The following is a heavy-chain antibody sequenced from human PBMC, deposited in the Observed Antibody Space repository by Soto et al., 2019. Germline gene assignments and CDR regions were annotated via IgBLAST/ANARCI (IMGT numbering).Heavy chain of an antibody. CDR1: GGSFSGYY. CDR2: INHSGST. Sequence: SETLSLTCAVYGGSFSGYYWSWIRQPPGKGLEWIGEINHSGSTNYNPSLKSRVTISVDTSKNQFSLKLSSVTAADTAVYYCAGGRIVVVPTATPYNWFDPWGQGTLVTVSS. V-gene: IGHV4-34*01. CDR3: AGGRIVVVPTATPYNWFDP. D-gene: IGHD2-2*01. J-gene: IGHJ5*02.